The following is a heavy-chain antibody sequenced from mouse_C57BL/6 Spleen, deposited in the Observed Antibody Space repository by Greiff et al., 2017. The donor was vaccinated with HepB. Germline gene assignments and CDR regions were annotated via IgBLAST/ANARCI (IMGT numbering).Heavy chain of an antibody. V-gene: IGHV1-52*01. J-gene: IGHJ2*01. CDR3: ARGDGSSDEDDFDY. Sequence: QVQLQQPGAELVRPGSSVKLSCKASGYTFTSYWMHWVKQRPIQGLEWIGNIDPSDSETHYNQTFKDKATLTVDKSSSTAYMQLSSLTSEDSAVYDGARGDGSSDEDDFDYWGQGTTLTVSS. D-gene: IGHD1-1*01. CDR1: GYTFTSYW. CDR2: IDPSDSET.